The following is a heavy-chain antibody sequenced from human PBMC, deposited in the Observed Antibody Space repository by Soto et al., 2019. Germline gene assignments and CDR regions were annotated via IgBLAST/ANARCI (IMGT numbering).Heavy chain of an antibody. CDR3: ASDSSGPY. CDR1: GFTFSSYT. V-gene: IGHV3-21*01. D-gene: IGHD6-19*01. J-gene: IGHJ4*02. Sequence: GXLRLSCAASGFTFSSYTMNWVRQPPGKGLEWVSAISGNSNYIYYKDSVKGRFTISRDNAKDSLYLKMHSLRAEDTAVYYCASDSSGPYWGQGTLVTVSS. CDR2: ISGNSNYI.